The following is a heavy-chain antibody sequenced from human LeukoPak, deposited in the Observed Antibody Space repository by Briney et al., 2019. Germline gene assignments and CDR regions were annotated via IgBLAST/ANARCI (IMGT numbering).Heavy chain of an antibody. Sequence: SVKVSCEASGGTFSSYAISWVRQAPGQGLEWMGGIIPIFGTANYAQKFQGRVTITADESTSTAYMELSSLRSEDTAVYYCASPYDFWSGYERMGYYYYYYMDVWGKGTTVTVSS. CDR1: GGTFSSYA. CDR3: ASPYDFWSGYERMGYYYYYYMDV. V-gene: IGHV1-69*13. CDR2: IIPIFGTA. D-gene: IGHD3-3*01. J-gene: IGHJ6*03.